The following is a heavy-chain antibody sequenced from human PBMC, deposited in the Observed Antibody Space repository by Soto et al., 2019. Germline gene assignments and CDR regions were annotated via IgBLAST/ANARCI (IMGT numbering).Heavy chain of an antibody. CDR3: ARGAVLLGDIVVVPAAMGAFDI. J-gene: IGHJ3*02. CDR1: GGSISSYY. D-gene: IGHD2-2*01. Sequence: PSETLSLTCTVSGGSISSYYWSWIRQPPGKGLEWIGYIYYSGRTNYNTYLKSRVNISEDTSKNQFSLKLSSVTAADTDGYYCARGAVLLGDIVVVPAAMGAFDIWGQGTMVTVSS. CDR2: IYYSGRT. V-gene: IGHV4-59*01.